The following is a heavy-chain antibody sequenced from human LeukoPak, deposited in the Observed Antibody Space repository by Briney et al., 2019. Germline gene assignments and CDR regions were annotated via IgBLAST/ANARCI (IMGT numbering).Heavy chain of an antibody. CDR2: INYSGTT. V-gene: IGHV4-39*01. Sequence: SETLSLTCTVSGGSISSSSYYWGWIRQPPGKGLEWIGSINYSGTTYYNPALKSRVTTFVDTSKNQFSLRLSSVTAADTAIYYCARSGLYYFDYWGQGTLVTVSS. CDR3: ARSGLYYFDY. CDR1: GGSISSSSYY. J-gene: IGHJ4*02.